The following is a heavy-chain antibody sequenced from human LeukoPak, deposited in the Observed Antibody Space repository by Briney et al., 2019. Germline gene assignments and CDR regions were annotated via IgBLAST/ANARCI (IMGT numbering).Heavy chain of an antibody. Sequence: GGSLRLSCAASGFAFSSHCMTWVRQVPGRGPEWVANVNRDGSETYYPDSVKGRFTISKDNAKNSLYLQMNSLRAEDTALYHCARNNGMDVWGQGTTVIVSS. CDR3: ARNNGMDV. CDR2: VNRDGSET. CDR1: GFAFSSHC. V-gene: IGHV3-7*03. J-gene: IGHJ6*02.